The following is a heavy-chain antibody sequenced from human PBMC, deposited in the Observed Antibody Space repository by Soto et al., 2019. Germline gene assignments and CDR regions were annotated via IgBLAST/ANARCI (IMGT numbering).Heavy chain of an antibody. V-gene: IGHV4-34*01. Sequence: QVPLQQWGAGLLKPSETLSLTCAVYGGSFSGYFWNWVRQPPGKGLEWIGEINHSGSTKYNPSLKSRVTLSVDTSKNQFSLRVFSVTAADTAVYYCARDLSGYYYGMDVWGQGTTVTVS. CDR3: ARDLSGYYYGMDV. CDR2: INHSGST. CDR1: GGSFSGYF. J-gene: IGHJ6*02.